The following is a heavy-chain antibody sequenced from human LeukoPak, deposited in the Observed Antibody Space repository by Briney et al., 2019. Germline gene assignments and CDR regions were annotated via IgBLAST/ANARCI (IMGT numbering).Heavy chain of an antibody. Sequence: GASVKVSCKASGYTFTSYGISWVRQAPGQGLEWMGWISAYNGNTNYAQKLQGRVTITTDTSTSTAYMELRSLRSDDTAVYYCARDLGYYDFWSGYYTQEEHYFDYWGQGTLVTVSS. CDR3: ARDLGYYDFWSGYYTQEEHYFDY. CDR1: GYTFTSYG. D-gene: IGHD3-3*01. CDR2: ISAYNGNT. J-gene: IGHJ4*02. V-gene: IGHV1-18*01.